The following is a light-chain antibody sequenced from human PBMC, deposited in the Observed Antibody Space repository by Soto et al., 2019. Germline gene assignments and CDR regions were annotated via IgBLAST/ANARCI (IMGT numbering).Light chain of an antibody. Sequence: DIVLTQSPGTLSLSPGERATLSCRASQSVSSRYLAWYQQKPGQAPRLLIHGASSRPTGIPDRFSGSGSGTDFTLTIDRLEPEDFAVYYCQQRDNWLFGQGTKVDI. V-gene: IGKV3D-20*02. CDR2: GAS. CDR1: QSVSSRY. CDR3: QQRDNWL. J-gene: IGKJ2*01.